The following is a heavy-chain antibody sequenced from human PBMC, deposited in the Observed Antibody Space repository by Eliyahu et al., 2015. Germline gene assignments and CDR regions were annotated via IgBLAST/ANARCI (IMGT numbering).Heavy chain of an antibody. CDR3: ARDSGSRGYYHTADY. CDR2: VDPSGGNX. D-gene: IGHD3-22*01. J-gene: IGHJ4*02. Sequence: QGQLVQSGAEMRKPGASVKXSCXAXXYTFTNYXIHWVRQAPGQGLEWMGIVDPSGGNXMFARRFQGRVTVTTDTATSTVYIDLSSLRSDDTAVYYCARDSGSRGYYHTADYWGQGTRVTVSS. V-gene: IGHV1-46*01. CDR1: XYTFTNYX.